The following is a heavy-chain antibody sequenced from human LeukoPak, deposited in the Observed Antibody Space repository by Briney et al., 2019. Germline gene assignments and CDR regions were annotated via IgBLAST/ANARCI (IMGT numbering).Heavy chain of an antibody. CDR1: GFTFSRYG. CDR3: AKDRLPLERGYFDY. D-gene: IGHD1-1*01. J-gene: IGHJ4*02. CDR2: ISYDGSNK. Sequence: GGSLRLSCASSGFTFSRYGMHWVRQAPGKGLEWVAVISYDGSNKYYADSVKGRFTISRDNSKNTLYLQMNSLRAEDTAVYYCAKDRLPLERGYFDYWGQGTLVTVSS. V-gene: IGHV3-30*18.